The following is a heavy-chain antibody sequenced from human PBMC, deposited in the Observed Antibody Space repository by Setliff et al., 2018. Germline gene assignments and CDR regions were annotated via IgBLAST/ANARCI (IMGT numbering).Heavy chain of an antibody. D-gene: IGHD6-19*01. CDR1: GFTFRSYA. J-gene: IGHJ5*02. Sequence: GVLRLSCAASGFTFRSYAMSWVRQAPGKGLEWVSGISGSGGSTYYADSVKGRFTISRDNAKNSVYLQMNSLRADDTAVYYCVPQGPGYGNGWWTNWFDPWGQGTLVTVSS. V-gene: IGHV3-23*01. CDR3: VPQGPGYGNGWWTNWFDP. CDR2: ISGSGGST.